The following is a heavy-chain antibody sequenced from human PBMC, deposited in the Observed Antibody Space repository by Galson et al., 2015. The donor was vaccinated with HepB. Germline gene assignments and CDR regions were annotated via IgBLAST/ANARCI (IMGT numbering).Heavy chain of an antibody. CDR1: GFTFSSHW. J-gene: IGHJ3*02. V-gene: IGHV3-7*03. CDR3: ARGYCSGGSCYRSGFDI. D-gene: IGHD2-15*01. Sequence: RLSCAASGFTFSSHWMTWVRQAPGKGLEWVANIKQDGSEKYYVDSVKGRFTISRDNAKNSLYLEMNSLRAEDTAVYYCARGYCSGGSCYRSGFDIWGQGTMVTVST. CDR2: IKQDGSEK.